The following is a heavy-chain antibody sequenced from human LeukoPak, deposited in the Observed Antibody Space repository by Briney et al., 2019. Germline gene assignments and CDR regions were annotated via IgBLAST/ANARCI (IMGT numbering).Heavy chain of an antibody. Sequence: GGSLRLSCAASGFTFSSYPMNWVRQAPGKGLEWVSSISTSNSYIYYANSVQGRFTISRDNAKNSLYLQMNSLRAEDTAVYYCARSPISGWFDYWGQGTLVTVSS. CDR1: GFTFSSYP. CDR3: ARSPISGWFDY. V-gene: IGHV3-21*01. CDR2: ISTSNSYI. D-gene: IGHD6-19*01. J-gene: IGHJ5*01.